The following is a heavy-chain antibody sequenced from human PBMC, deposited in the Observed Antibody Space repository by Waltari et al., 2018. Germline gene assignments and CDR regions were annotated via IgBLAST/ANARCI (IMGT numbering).Heavy chain of an antibody. CDR3: ARYKVTTWYFDY. CDR2: IYYSGST. CDR1: GGSISSYY. D-gene: IGHD4-17*01. V-gene: IGHV4-59*01. Sequence: QVQLQESGPGLVKPSETLSLTCTVSGGSISSYYWSWIRQPPGKGLEWIGYIYYSGSTNYNPSLKSRVTISVDTSKNQFSLKLSSVTAADTAVYYCARYKVTTWYFDYWGQGTLVTVSS. J-gene: IGHJ4*02.